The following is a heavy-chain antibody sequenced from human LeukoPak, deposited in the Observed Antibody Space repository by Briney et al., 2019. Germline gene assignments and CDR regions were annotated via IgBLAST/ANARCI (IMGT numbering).Heavy chain of an antibody. D-gene: IGHD3-16*01. CDR2: IKQDGSEK. CDR1: GFSVSDYW. CDR3: VRDGGTDWYDP. J-gene: IGHJ5*02. V-gene: IGHV3-7*01. Sequence: GGSLRLSCAASGFSVSDYWMTWVRQAPGRGLEWVANIKQDGSEKTYVDSVKGRFTISRDNAKNSLYLQMNSLRVEDTAMYYCVRDGGTDWYDPWGQGTLVTVFS.